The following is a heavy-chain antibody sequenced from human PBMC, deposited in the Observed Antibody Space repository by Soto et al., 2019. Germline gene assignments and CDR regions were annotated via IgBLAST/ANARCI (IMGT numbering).Heavy chain of an antibody. CDR3: ARHADSSSYYYPFDY. Sequence: XGTLSLTCFVSRYSISSGYYWGCIRQPPGKGLEWIGSIFHGGTTYYNPSLKSRLTISVDTSKNQFSLTLSSVTAADTAVYYCARHADSSSYYYPFDYWGQGSLVTVSS. J-gene: IGHJ4*02. CDR1: RYSISSGYY. V-gene: IGHV4-38-2*01. CDR2: IFHGGTT. D-gene: IGHD3-22*01.